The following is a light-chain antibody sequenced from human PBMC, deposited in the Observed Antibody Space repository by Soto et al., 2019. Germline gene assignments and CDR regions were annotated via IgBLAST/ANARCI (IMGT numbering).Light chain of an antibody. CDR3: SSYGGSNNDVV. V-gene: IGLV2-8*01. J-gene: IGLJ2*01. CDR2: EVT. Sequence: QSALTQPPSASGSPGQSVTISCTGTSSDVGGYNYVSWYQQHPGKAPKLIIYEVTKRPSGVPDRFSGSKSANTASLTVSGLQAEDEADYYWSSYGGSNNDVVFGGGTKLTVL. CDR1: SSDVGGYNY.